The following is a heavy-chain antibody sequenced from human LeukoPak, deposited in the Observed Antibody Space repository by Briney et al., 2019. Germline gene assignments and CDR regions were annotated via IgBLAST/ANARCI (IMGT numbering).Heavy chain of an antibody. CDR2: IRSKAYGGTT. Sequence: GRSLRLSCTASGFTFGDYAMSWVRQAPGKGLEWVGFIRSKAYGGTTEYAASVKGRFTISRDDSKSIAYLQMNSLKAEDTAVYYCTLYDSSGYPSGGYGYWGQGTLVTVSS. J-gene: IGHJ4*02. D-gene: IGHD3-22*01. CDR3: TLYDSSGYPSGGYGY. V-gene: IGHV3-49*04. CDR1: GFTFGDYA.